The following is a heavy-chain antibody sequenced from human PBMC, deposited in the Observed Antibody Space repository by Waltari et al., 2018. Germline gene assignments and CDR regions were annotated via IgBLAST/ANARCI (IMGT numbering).Heavy chain of an antibody. Sequence: EVQLVESGGGLVQQGGSLRRSCAGCGVPVSSFWMNWVRQAPGKGLEWVANIKQDGSEKYYVDSVKGRFTISRDNAKNSLYLQMNSLRGEDTAVYYCAREGTYDFDYWGQGTLVTVSS. V-gene: IGHV3-7*01. CDR1: GVPVSSFW. CDR2: IKQDGSEK. CDR3: AREGTYDFDY. J-gene: IGHJ4*02. D-gene: IGHD3-16*01.